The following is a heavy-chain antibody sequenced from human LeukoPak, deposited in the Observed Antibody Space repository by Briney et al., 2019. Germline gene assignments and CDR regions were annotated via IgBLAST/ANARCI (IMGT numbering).Heavy chain of an antibody. CDR1: GFTFSSYA. J-gene: IGHJ4*02. CDR3: AKDLWFGELLSVIIDY. V-gene: IGHV3-23*01. CDR2: ISGSGGST. Sequence: GGSLRLSCAASGFTFSSYAMSWVRQAPGKGLEWVSAISGSGGSTYYADSVKGRFTISRDNSKNTLYLQMNSLRAEDTAVYYCAKDLWFGELLSVIIDYWGQGTLVTVSP. D-gene: IGHD3-10*01.